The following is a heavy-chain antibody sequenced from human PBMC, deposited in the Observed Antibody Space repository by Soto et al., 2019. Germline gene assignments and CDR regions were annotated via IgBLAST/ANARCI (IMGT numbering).Heavy chain of an antibody. Sequence: SETLSLTCTVSGGSISSYYWSWIRQPPGKGLEWIGYIYYSGSTNYNPSLKSRVTISVDTSKNQFSLKLSSVTAADTAVYYCARVWYYGSGSYYSINWFDPWGQGTLVTSPQ. D-gene: IGHD3-10*01. CDR3: ARVWYYGSGSYYSINWFDP. V-gene: IGHV4-59*01. CDR2: IYYSGST. CDR1: GGSISSYY. J-gene: IGHJ5*02.